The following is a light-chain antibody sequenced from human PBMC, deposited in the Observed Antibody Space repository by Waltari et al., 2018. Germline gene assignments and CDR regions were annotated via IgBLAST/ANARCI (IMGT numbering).Light chain of an antibody. CDR3: QAWDRSLVI. J-gene: IGLJ2*01. CDR1: KLGDKF. CDR2: QDT. V-gene: IGLV3-1*01. Sequence: SYDVTQAPSVSVSPGQTARITCSGDKLGDKFVSWYQQRPGQSPVLVIYQDTNRTSGIPERVSGSNSGTTAPLTISGPQSIDEADYYCQAWDRSLVIFGGGTKLTVL.